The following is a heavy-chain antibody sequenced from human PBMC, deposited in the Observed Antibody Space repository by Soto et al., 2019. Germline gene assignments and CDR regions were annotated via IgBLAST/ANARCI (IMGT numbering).Heavy chain of an antibody. CDR1: GVSISSYY. Sequence: SETLSLSCSVSGVSISSYYWSWVRQPPGKGLVWIGFVHYSGGTNYKSSLQSRVTMSIETSKNQFYLKVDSVTAADTAVYYCIGTTREFDIWGQGTLVTVSS. CDR3: IGTTREFDI. D-gene: IGHD6-6*01. CDR2: VHYSGGT. J-gene: IGHJ3*02. V-gene: IGHV4-59*01.